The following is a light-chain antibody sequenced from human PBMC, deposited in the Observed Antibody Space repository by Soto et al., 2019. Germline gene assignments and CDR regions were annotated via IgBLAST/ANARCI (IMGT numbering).Light chain of an antibody. CDR1: SSDIGAFTF. CDR2: DVN. V-gene: IGLV2-14*03. Sequence: QSALTQPASVSGSPGQSITISCTGTSSDIGAFTFVSWYQQHPGKVPKLMIFDVNRRPSGVSDRFSGSKSGNTASLTISGLQADDEGDYYCSSYTSRSTHVFGSGTKVTVL. CDR3: SSYTSRSTHV. J-gene: IGLJ1*01.